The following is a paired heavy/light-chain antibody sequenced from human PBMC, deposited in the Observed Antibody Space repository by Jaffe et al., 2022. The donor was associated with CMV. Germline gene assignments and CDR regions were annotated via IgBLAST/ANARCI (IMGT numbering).Light chain of an antibody. V-gene: IGKV3-20*01. CDR3: QQYGSSLPYT. CDR1: QSVSSTS. CDR2: GAS. J-gene: IGKJ2*01. Sequence: EIVLTQSPGTLSLSPGERATLSCRASQSVSSTSLAWYQQKPGQAPRLLIYGASSRATGIPDRFSGSGSGTDFTLTISRLEPEDFAVYYCQQYGSSLPYTFGQGTKLEIK.
Heavy chain of an antibody. V-gene: IGHV4-39*01. CDR1: GGSISSSSYY. CDR2: IYYSGFT. J-gene: IGHJ6*03. Sequence: QLQLQESGPGLVKPSETLSLTCTVSGGSISSSSYYWGWIRQPPGKGLEWIASIYYSGFTYYNPSLTSRVTISADTSKNQFSLKLSSVTAADTAVYYCAAVSLYLKKLERFYYIDVWGKGTTVTVSS. CDR3: AAVSLYLKKLERFYYIDV. D-gene: IGHD1-1*01.